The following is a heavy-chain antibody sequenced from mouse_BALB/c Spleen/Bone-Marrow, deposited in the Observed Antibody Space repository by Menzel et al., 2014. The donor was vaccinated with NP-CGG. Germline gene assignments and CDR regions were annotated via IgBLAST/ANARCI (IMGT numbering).Heavy chain of an antibody. CDR1: GFTFSDFY. CDR2: SRNRAKYYTT. J-gene: IGHJ3*01. D-gene: IGHD2-1*01. V-gene: IGHV7-1*02. Sequence: EVKVVESGGGLVQPGDSLRLSCATSGFTFSDFYMEWVRQPPGKRLEWIATSRNRAKYYTTAYSASVKGRFIVSRDTYPSVILLQMNALIAEDTAIYYCARDVGYGNYFVYWGQGTLVTVSA. CDR3: ARDVGYGNYFVY.